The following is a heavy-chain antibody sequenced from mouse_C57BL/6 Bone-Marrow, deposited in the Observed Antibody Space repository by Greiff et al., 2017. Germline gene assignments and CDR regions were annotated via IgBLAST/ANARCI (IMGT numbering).Heavy chain of an antibody. D-gene: IGHD1-1*01. CDR1: GFNIKDDY. CDR2: IDPENGDT. V-gene: IGHV14-4*01. CDR3: TYYYGSSEVYFDY. J-gene: IGHJ2*01. Sequence: VQLQQSGAELVRPGASVKLSCTASGFNIKDDYMHWVKQRPEQGLEWIGWIDPENGDTEYASKFQGKATITADTSSNTAYLQLSSLSSEDTAVYYCTYYYGSSEVYFDYWGQGTTLTVSS.